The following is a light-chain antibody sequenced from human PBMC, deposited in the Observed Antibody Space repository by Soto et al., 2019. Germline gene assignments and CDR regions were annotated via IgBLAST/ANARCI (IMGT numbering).Light chain of an antibody. J-gene: IGKJ1*01. Sequence: DIQMTQSPCTLSASVGDRVTITCRASQSISSWSAWYQQKPGNAPKLLIYQASTLERGVPPNFSGSGSGTEFTLTISSLQPEAFATYYCQQWNGYPWTFGQGTKV. CDR2: QAS. CDR1: QSISSW. V-gene: IGKV1-5*03. CDR3: QQWNGYPWT.